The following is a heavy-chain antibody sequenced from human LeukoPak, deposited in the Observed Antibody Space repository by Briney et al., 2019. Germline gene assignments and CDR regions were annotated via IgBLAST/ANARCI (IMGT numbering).Heavy chain of an antibody. CDR1: GYTFTSYD. CDR3: ARRRRITIFGVVQNRYFDY. V-gene: IGHV1-8*01. CDR2: MNPNSGNT. Sequence: ASVKVSCKASGYTFTSYDINWVRQATGQGLEWMGWMNPNSGNTGYAQKFQGRVTMTRNTSKSTAYMELSSLRSEDTAVYYCARRRRITIFGVVQNRYFDYWGQGTLVTVSS. D-gene: IGHD3-3*01. J-gene: IGHJ4*02.